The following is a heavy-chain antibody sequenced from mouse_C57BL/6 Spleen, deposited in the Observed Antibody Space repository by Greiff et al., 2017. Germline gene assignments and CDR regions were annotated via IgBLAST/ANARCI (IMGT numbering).Heavy chain of an antibody. V-gene: IGHV1-15*01. Sequence: QVHVKQSGAELVRPGASVTLSCKASGYTFTDYEMHWVKQTPVHGLEWIGAIDPETGGTAYNQKFKGKAILTADKSSSTAYMELRSLTSEDSAVYYCTRGGGITTVVPKAMDYWGQGTSVTVSS. J-gene: IGHJ4*01. CDR3: TRGGGITTVVPKAMDY. CDR1: GYTFTDYE. CDR2: IDPETGGT. D-gene: IGHD1-1*01.